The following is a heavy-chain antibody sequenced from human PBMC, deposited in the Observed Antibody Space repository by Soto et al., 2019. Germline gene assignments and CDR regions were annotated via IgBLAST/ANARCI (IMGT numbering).Heavy chain of an antibody. D-gene: IGHD2-8*02. CDR3: ARDWTGYYYYYCMDV. CDR1: GFTFSSYW. J-gene: IGHJ6*03. V-gene: IGHV3-7*01. CDR2: IKQDGSEK. Sequence: GGSLRVSCAASGFTFSSYWMSWVRLAPGKGLEWVANIKQDGSEKYYVDSVKGRFTISRDNAKNSLYLQMNSLRAEDTAVYYCARDWTGYYYYYCMDVWGKGTTVTVSS.